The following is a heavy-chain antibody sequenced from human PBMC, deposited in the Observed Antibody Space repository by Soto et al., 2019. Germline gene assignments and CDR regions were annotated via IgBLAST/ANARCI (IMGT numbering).Heavy chain of an antibody. J-gene: IGHJ4*02. Sequence: ASVKVSCKASGYTFTSYGISWVRQAPGQGLEWMGWISAYNGNTNYAQKLRGRVTMTTDTSTSTAYMELRSLRSDDTAVYYCARLKLAFIAAAGTDYWGQGTLVTVSS. D-gene: IGHD6-13*01. CDR2: ISAYNGNT. CDR1: GYTFTSYG. V-gene: IGHV1-18*01. CDR3: ARLKLAFIAAAGTDY.